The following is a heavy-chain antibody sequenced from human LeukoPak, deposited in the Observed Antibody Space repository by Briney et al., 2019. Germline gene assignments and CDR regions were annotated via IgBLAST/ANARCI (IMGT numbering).Heavy chain of an antibody. J-gene: IGHJ4*02. D-gene: IGHD3-10*01. V-gene: IGHV3-53*01. Sequence: GGSLRLSCAASGFTVSSKYMSWVRQAPGKGLEWVSLLYSGETTYYADSVKGRFTISRDNSKNTLYLQMNSLRAEDTAVYYCARTPGGSGNLFDYWGQGTLVTVSS. CDR3: ARTPGGSGNLFDY. CDR1: GFTVSSKY. CDR2: LYSGETT.